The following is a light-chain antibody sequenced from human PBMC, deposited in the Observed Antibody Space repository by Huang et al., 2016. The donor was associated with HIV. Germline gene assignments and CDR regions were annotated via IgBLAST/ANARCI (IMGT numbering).Light chain of an antibody. J-gene: IGKJ1*01. CDR3: QQRNNWPPWT. Sequence: EIVLTQSPATLSLSPGEGATLSCRASQSIGSYLAWDQQRPGQAPRLLLYDASIRATGIPARFSGRGSGTDFTLTISSLEPEDFAVYYCQQRNNWPPWTFGQGTKVELK. CDR2: DAS. V-gene: IGKV3-11*01. CDR1: QSIGSY.